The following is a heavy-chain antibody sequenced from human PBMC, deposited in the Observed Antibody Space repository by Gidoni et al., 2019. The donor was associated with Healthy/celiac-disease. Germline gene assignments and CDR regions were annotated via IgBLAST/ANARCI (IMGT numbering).Heavy chain of an antibody. CDR1: GFTFSNHA. J-gene: IGHJ5*02. Sequence: EVQLLECGGGVVQPGGSLGLACAASGFTFSNHAMSWVRQAPGQGWEWVSTISGSGGSTYYADSVKCLFTISRDNSRNTLYLQMNSLRAEDTAVYYCAKDLYCSSTSCSDWFDPWGQGTLVTVSS. D-gene: IGHD2-2*01. V-gene: IGHV3-23*01. CDR2: ISGSGGST. CDR3: AKDLYCSSTSCSDWFDP.